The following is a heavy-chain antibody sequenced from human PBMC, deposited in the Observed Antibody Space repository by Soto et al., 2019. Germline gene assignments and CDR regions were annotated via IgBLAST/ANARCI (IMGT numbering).Heavy chain of an antibody. Sequence: QVQLVQSGAEVKRPGASVKVSCKASGYTFLNYDVAWVRRAPGQGLEWMGWISISKGKTYYQQSLQGRVTMTTDTPTTRAYMELRSLRSYDTDVYYCARKGYIGNFGLDVWGQGTSVTVSS. CDR3: ARKGYIGNFGLDV. V-gene: IGHV1-18*01. CDR1: GYTFLNYD. D-gene: IGHD5-12*01. J-gene: IGHJ6*02. CDR2: ISISKGKT.